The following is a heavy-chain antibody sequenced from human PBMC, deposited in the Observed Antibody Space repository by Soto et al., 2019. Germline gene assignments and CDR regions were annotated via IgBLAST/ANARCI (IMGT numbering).Heavy chain of an antibody. V-gene: IGHV5-10-1*01. J-gene: IGHJ4*02. CDR1: GYSFTSYW. D-gene: IGHD6-13*01. CDR2: IDPSDSYT. Sequence: PGESLKISCKGSGYSFTSYWISWVRQMPGKGLEWMGRIDPSDSYTNYSPSFQGHVTISADKSISTAYLQWSSLEASDTAMYYCDRYARIEADGPTNFDYWGQGTLVTVSS. CDR3: DRYARIEADGPTNFDY.